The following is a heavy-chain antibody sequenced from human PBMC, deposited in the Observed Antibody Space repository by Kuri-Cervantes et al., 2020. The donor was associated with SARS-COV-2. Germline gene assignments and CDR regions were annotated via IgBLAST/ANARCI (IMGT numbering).Heavy chain of an antibody. CDR3: ARDGGTTTNNYYYYMDV. CDR1: GFTFSVYA. CDR2: ISSSSSYI. D-gene: IGHD3-16*01. V-gene: IGHV3-21*01. J-gene: IGHJ6*03. Sequence: GESLKISCAASGFTFSVYAMNWVRQAPGKGLEWVSSISSSSSYIYYADSVKGRFTISRDNAKNSLYLQMNSLRAEDTAVYYCARDGGTTTNNYYYYMDVWGKGTTVTVSS.